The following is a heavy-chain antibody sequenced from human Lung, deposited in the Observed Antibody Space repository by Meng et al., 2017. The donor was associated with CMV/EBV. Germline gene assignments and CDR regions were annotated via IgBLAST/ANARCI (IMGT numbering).Heavy chain of an antibody. Sequence: GESLKLSCASSGFTFSSYSMNWVRQAPGKGLEWVSYISSSGSTIYYADSVKGRFTISRDNATNSLYLQMNSLSAEDTAVYYCARTRFFDWLLYPFDYWGQGXMVTVSS. V-gene: IGHV3-48*04. CDR1: GFTFSSYS. CDR3: ARTRFFDWLLYPFDY. CDR2: ISSSGSTI. J-gene: IGHJ4*02. D-gene: IGHD3-9*01.